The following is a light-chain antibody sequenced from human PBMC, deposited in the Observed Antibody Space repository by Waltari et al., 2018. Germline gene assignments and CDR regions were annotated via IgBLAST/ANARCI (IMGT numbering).Light chain of an antibody. CDR2: DAS. Sequence: EIVLTQSPATLSLSPGERATLSCRASQSVASYLAWYQQKPGQAPRLLMFDASNRATVIPARFSGSGSGTDFTLTISSLEPEDFAVYYCQQRSHPITFGQGTRLEIK. V-gene: IGKV3-11*01. CDR3: QQRSHPIT. J-gene: IGKJ5*01. CDR1: QSVASY.